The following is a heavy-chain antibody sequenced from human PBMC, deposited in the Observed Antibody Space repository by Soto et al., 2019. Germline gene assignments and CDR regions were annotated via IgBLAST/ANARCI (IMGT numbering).Heavy chain of an antibody. CDR2: ISYDGSNK. CDR1: GFTFSSYG. Sequence: QVQLVESGGGVVQPGRSLRLSCAASGFTFSSYGMHWVRQAPGKGLEWVAVISYDGSNKYYADSVKGRFTISRDNSKNTLYLQMNSLRAEDTAVYYCAKDNSWGGGRRGGYFDYWGQGTLVTVSS. D-gene: IGHD3-10*01. J-gene: IGHJ4*02. CDR3: AKDNSWGGGRRGGYFDY. V-gene: IGHV3-30*18.